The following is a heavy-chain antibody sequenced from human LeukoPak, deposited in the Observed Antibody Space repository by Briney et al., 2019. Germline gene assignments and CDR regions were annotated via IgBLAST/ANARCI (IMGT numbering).Heavy chain of an antibody. CDR2: INPNSGGT. Sequence: ASVKVSCKAYGYTFTGYYIHWVRRAPGQGLEWMGWINPNSGGTNYAQKFQGRVTMTRDTSISTAYMELSRLRSDDTAVYYCARDVGEYCSSTSCYASDYWGQGTLVTVSS. V-gene: IGHV1-2*02. J-gene: IGHJ4*02. D-gene: IGHD2-2*01. CDR1: GYTFTGYY. CDR3: ARDVGEYCSSTSCYASDY.